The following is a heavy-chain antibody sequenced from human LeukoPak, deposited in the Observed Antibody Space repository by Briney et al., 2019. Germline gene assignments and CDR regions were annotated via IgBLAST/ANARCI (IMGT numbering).Heavy chain of an antibody. J-gene: IGHJ6*04. CDR3: ARDKKDYYYYYGMDV. CDR2: INHSGST. CDR1: GGSFSGCY. Sequence: PSETLSLTCAVYGGSFSGCYWSWIRQPPGKGLEWIWEINHSGSTNYNPSLKSRVTISVDTSKNQFSLKLSSVTAADTAVYYCARDKKDYYYYYGMDVWGKGTTVTVSS. V-gene: IGHV4-34*01.